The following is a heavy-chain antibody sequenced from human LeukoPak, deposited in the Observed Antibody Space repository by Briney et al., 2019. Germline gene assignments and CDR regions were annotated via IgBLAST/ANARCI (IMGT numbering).Heavy chain of an antibody. D-gene: IGHD1-26*01. CDR2: IKSKTDGGTT. CDR1: GFTFSNAW. Sequence: GGSLRLSCAASGFTFSNAWMSWVRQAPGKGLEWVGRIKSKTDGGTTDYAAPVKGRFTISRDDSKNTLYLQMNSLETEDTAVYYCTTDYSGSYPSLDYWGQGTLVTVSS. J-gene: IGHJ4*02. V-gene: IGHV3-15*01. CDR3: TTDYSGSYPSLDY.